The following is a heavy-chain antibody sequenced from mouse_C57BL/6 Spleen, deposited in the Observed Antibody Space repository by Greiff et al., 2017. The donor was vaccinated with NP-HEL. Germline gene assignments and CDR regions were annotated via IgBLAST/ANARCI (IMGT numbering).Heavy chain of an antibody. CDR1: GFTFSSYA. J-gene: IGHJ3*01. CDR3: TRGLFTTVVATPFAY. CDR2: ISSGGDYI. D-gene: IGHD1-1*01. V-gene: IGHV5-9-1*02. Sequence: EVNVVESGEGLVKPGGSLKLSCAASGFTFSSYAMSWVRQTPEKRLEWVAYISSGGDYIYYADTVKGRFTISRDNARNTLYLQMSSLKSEDTAMYYCTRGLFTTVVATPFAYWGQGTLVTVSA.